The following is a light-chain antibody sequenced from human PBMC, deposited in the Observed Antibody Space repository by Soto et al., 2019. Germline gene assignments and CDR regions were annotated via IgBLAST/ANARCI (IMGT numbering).Light chain of an antibody. CDR1: SRHSSYA. J-gene: IGLJ2*01. Sequence: QPVLTQSPSASASLGASVKLTYTLSSRHSSYAIAWHQHQAERGPRFLMKVNSDGSHTKGDGIPYRFSGSSSGAERYLTISRLQSEDEADYYCQTWGTGIQVFGGGTKLTVL. CDR3: QTWGTGIQV. CDR2: VNSDGSH. V-gene: IGLV4-69*02.